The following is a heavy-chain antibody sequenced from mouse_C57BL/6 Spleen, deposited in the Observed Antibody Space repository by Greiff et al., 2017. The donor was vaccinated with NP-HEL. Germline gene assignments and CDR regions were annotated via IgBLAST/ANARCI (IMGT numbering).Heavy chain of an antibody. D-gene: IGHD2-1*01. CDR3: ARESIYYGNQGYAMDY. J-gene: IGHJ4*01. Sequence: EVKLVESEGGLVQPGSSMKLSCTASGFTFSDYYMAWVRQVPEKGLEWVANINYDGSSTYYLDSLKSRFIISRDNAKNILYLQMSSLKSEDTATYYCARESIYYGNQGYAMDYWGQGTSVTVSS. CDR1: GFTFSDYY. V-gene: IGHV5-16*01. CDR2: INYDGSST.